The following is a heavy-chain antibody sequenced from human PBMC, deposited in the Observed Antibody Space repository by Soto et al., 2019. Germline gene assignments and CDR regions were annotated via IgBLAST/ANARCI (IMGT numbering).Heavy chain of an antibody. D-gene: IGHD2-8*02. V-gene: IGHV4-30-2*01. J-gene: IGHJ4*02. CDR3: ARDKITGLFDY. CDR2: IYHSGYT. Sequence: SETLSLTCAVSGGSISSGGYSWNWIRQPPGKGLEWIGYIYHSGYTYYTPSLKSRVTISVDTSKNQFSLKLTSVTAADTAVYYCARDKITGLFDYWGQGTLVTSPQ. CDR1: GGSISSGGYS.